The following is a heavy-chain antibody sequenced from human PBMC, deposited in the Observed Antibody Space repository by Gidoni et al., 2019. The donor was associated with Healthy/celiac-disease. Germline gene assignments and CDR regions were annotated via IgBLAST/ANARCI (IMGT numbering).Heavy chain of an antibody. CDR2: ISGSGGST. V-gene: IGHV3-23*01. Sequence: EVQLLESGGGLVQPGGSLRPTCAASGFTLSSYAINWVRQAPGKGLEWVSAISGSGGSTYYADSVKGRFTISRDNSKNTLYLQMNSLRAEDTAVYYCAKWDYGGNDYFDYWGQGTLVTVSS. CDR1: GFTLSSYA. D-gene: IGHD4-17*01. J-gene: IGHJ4*02. CDR3: AKWDYGGNDYFDY.